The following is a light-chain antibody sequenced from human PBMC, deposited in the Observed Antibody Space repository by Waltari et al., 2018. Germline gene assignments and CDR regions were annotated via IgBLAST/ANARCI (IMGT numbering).Light chain of an antibody. CDR3: CSYAGP. CDR2: DVT. Sequence: QSALTQPRSVSGSPGQSVAISCTGTSSDVGGYNYVSWYQQHPGKAPKLMIYDVTKRPQGVPDRFSGSKSGNTASLTISGLQADDEADYYCCSYAGPFGGGTKLTVL. CDR1: SSDVGGYNY. V-gene: IGLV2-11*01. J-gene: IGLJ2*01.